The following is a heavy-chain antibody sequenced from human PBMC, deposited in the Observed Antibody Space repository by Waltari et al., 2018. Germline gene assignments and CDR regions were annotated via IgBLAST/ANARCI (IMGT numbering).Heavy chain of an antibody. J-gene: IGHJ3*02. D-gene: IGHD2-15*01. CDR1: GYSFTSYG. CDR3: VRVGYCSGGSCYIIFAFDI. CDR2: ISAHNGNT. V-gene: IGHV1-18*01. Sequence: QVQLVQSGAEVKKPGASVKVSCKASGYSFTSYGISWVRQAPGQGLEWMGWISAHNGNTKYAQKFQGRVTMTTDTFTTTAYMELRSLRSDDTAVYYCVRVGYCSGGSCYIIFAFDIWGQGTMVTVSS.